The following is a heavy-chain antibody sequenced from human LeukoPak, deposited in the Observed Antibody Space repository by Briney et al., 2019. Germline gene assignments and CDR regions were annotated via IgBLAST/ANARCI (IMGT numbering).Heavy chain of an antibody. CDR2: IYYSGST. V-gene: IGHV4-31*11. CDR3: ARVSGEYYDFWSGYYPISYYYYGMDV. D-gene: IGHD3-3*01. CDR1: GGSISSGGYS. Sequence: PSETLSLTCAVSGGSISSGGYSWSWIRQPPGKGLEWIGYIYYSGSTYYNPSLKSRVTISVDTSKNQFSLKLSSVTAADTAVYYCARVSGEYYDFWSGYYPISYYYYGMDVWGQGTTVTVSS. J-gene: IGHJ6*02.